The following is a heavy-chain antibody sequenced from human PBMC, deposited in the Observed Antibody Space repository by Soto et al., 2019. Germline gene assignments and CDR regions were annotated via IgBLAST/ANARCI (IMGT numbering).Heavy chain of an antibody. CDR3: ARGYDVVRVPVAIRVGYFDH. CDR2: ISATGSDI. J-gene: IGHJ4*02. D-gene: IGHD3-16*01. V-gene: IGHV3-21*01. Sequence: EVDLVESGGGLAKPGGALRLSCTDSGFTFSSHTMNWVRQAPGKGLEWVSSISATGSDIYYGDSVMGRFTISRDNAKNSLYLQVNNLSVEDTAVYYCARGYDVVRVPVAIRVGYFDHWGQGTVVTVSS. CDR1: GFTFSSHT.